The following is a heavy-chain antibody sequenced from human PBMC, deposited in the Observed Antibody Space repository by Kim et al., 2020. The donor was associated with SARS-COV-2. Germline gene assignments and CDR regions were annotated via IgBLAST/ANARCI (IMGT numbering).Heavy chain of an antibody. V-gene: IGHV3-23*01. CDR2: ISGSGGST. CDR1: GFTFSSYA. CDR3: AKLDDSYYYYGMDV. D-gene: IGHD1-1*01. Sequence: GGSLRLSCAASGFTFSSYAMSWVRQAPGKGLEWVSAISGSGGSTYYADSVKGRFTISRDNSKNTLYLQMNSLRAEDTAVYYCAKLDDSYYYYGMDVWGQGTTVTVSS. J-gene: IGHJ6*02.